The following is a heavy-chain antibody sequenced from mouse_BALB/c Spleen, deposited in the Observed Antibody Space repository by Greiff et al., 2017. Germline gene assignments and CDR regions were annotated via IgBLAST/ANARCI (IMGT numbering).Heavy chain of an antibody. CDR2: ISDGGSYT. V-gene: IGHV5-4*02. J-gene: IGHJ4*01. Sequence: EVTLVESGGGLVKPGGSLKLPCAAPGFTFSDHYMSRVRQTPEKRLEWVATISDGGSYTYYPDSVKGRFTISRHNAKNNLYQHMSSLKSKNTAMDYCAREDYRYDEEYYYGLDYWGQGTSVTVSS. D-gene: IGHD2-14*01. CDR3: AREDYRYDEEYYYGLDY. CDR1: GFTFSDHY.